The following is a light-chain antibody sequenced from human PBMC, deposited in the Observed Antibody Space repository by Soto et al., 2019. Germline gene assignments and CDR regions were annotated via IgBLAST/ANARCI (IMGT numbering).Light chain of an antibody. CDR1: QSVSSSY. Sequence: EIVLTQSPGTLSLSPGERATLSCRASQSVSSSYLAWYQQKPGQAPRLLIYGASSRATGIPDRFSGSGSGTDFTLTISSLEPEDFAVYYCQQRYSGWTFGQGTKVDI. CDR2: GAS. V-gene: IGKV3D-20*02. CDR3: QQRYSGWT. J-gene: IGKJ1*01.